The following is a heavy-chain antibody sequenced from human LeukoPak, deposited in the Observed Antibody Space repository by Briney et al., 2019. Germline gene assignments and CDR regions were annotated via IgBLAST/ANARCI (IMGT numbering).Heavy chain of an antibody. J-gene: IGHJ4*02. CDR2: IYYSGST. D-gene: IGHD1-26*01. Sequence: SQTLSLTCTVSGGSISSGDYYWGWIRQPPGKGLEWIGSIYYSGSTYYNPSLKSRVTISVDTSKNQFSLKLSSVTAADTAVYYCARIRYSGSYHDYWGQGTLVTVSS. CDR3: ARIRYSGSYHDY. CDR1: GGSISSGDYY. V-gene: IGHV4-39*01.